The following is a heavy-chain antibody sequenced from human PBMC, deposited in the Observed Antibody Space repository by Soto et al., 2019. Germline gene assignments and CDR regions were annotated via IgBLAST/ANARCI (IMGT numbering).Heavy chain of an antibody. D-gene: IGHD3-3*01. V-gene: IGHV3-23*01. CDR3: ARWSYLDY. Sequence: GSLSLSCAASGFSFGGYALSWVRQAPGKGLEWVSTISGSDGKTFYADSVKGRFSISRDTSQSTLYLQMNSLRADDTAMYYCARWSYLDYWGQGTRVTVSS. J-gene: IGHJ4*02. CDR1: GFSFGGYA. CDR2: ISGSDGKT.